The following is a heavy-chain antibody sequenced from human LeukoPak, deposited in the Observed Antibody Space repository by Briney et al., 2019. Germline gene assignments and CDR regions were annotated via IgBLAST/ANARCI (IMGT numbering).Heavy chain of an antibody. CDR2: ISWNSGSI. V-gene: IGHV3-9*01. CDR1: GFTFDDYA. J-gene: IGHJ4*02. D-gene: IGHD3-22*01. Sequence: PGGSLRLSCAASGFTFDDYAMHWVRQAPGKGLEWVSGISWNSGSIGYADSVKGRFTISRDNAKNSLYLQMNSLRAEDTALYYCAKDISHYDSRWGQGTLVTVSS. CDR3: AKDISHYDSR.